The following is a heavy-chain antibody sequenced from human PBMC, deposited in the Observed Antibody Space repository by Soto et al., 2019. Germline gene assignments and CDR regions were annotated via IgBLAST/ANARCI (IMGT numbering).Heavy chain of an antibody. J-gene: IGHJ4*02. CDR3: AREAIVGASISRSFDY. Sequence: QVQLQESGPGLVKPSETLSLTCTVSGDSMSSYYWNWIRQPAGKGLEWIGHIYTSGSTNYNPSLTSRVTMSLDTSKNHFSLRLSSVTAADTAVYYCAREAIVGASISRSFDYWGLGTLVTVSS. CDR1: GDSMSSYY. D-gene: IGHD1-26*01. V-gene: IGHV4-4*07. CDR2: IYTSGST.